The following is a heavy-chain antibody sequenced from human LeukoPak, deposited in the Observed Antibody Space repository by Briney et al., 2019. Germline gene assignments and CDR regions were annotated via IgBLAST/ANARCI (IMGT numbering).Heavy chain of an antibody. J-gene: IGHJ4*02. V-gene: IGHV3-21*01. D-gene: IGHD3-22*01. CDR1: GFTFSSYS. CDR2: ISSSSSYI. Sequence: KSGGSLRLSCAASGFTFSSYSMNWVRQAPGKGLEWVSSISSSSSYIYYADSVKGRFTISRDNAKNSLYLQMNSLRAEDTAVYYCAIGGLEPYYDSSGGGQGTLVTVSS. CDR3: AIGGLEPYYDSSG.